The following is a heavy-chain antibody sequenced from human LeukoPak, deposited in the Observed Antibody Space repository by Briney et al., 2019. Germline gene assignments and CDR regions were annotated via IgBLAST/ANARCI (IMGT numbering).Heavy chain of an antibody. D-gene: IGHD5-18*01. V-gene: IGHV3-23*01. CDR2: ISDDDDST. J-gene: IGHJ4*02. CDR1: HFTFSSHA. CDR3: AKTLFGFSYGKIDY. Sequence: GSLRLSCATSHFTFSSHAMNWVRQAPGKGLEWVSSISDDDDSTYYADSVKGRLTISRDNSKNTLYLDMNNLRAEDTALYFCAKTLFGFSYGKIDYWGQGTLVTVSS.